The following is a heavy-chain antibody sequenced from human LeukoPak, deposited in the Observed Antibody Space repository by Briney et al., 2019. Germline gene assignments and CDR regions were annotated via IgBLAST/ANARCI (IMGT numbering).Heavy chain of an antibody. J-gene: IGHJ4*02. Sequence: PGGSLRLSCAASGFTFSRYEVNWVRQAPGKGLEWVSYISSSGSTIYYADSVKGRFTISRDNAKNSLYLQMNSLRAEDTAVYYCARDHGSSGCFDYWGQGTLVTVSS. CDR2: ISSSGSTI. D-gene: IGHD5-18*01. CDR1: GFTFSRYE. V-gene: IGHV3-48*03. CDR3: ARDHGSSGCFDY.